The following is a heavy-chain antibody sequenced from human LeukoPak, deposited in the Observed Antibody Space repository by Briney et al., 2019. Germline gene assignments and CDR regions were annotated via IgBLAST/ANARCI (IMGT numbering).Heavy chain of an antibody. CDR3: ATDSSGWFYFDY. J-gene: IGHJ4*02. V-gene: IGHV3-30*03. CDR2: ISYDGSNK. Sequence: PGGSLRLSCAASGFTFSSYGMHWVRQAPGKGLEWVAVISYDGSNKYHADSVKGRFTISRDNSKNTLYLQMNSLRAEDTAVYYCATDSSGWFYFDYWGQGTLVTVSS. CDR1: GFTFSSYG. D-gene: IGHD6-19*01.